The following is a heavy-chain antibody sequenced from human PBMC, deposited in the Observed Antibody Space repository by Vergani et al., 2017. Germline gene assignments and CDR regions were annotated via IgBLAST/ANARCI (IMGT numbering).Heavy chain of an antibody. CDR2: IYHSGST. V-gene: IGHV4-4*02. CDR1: GGSISSSNW. J-gene: IGHJ3*02. CDR3: AIAGRGIRPNQAGAFDI. D-gene: IGHD3-10*01. Sequence: QVQLQESGPGLVKPSGTLSLTCAVSGGSISSSNWWSWVRQPPGKGLEWIGEIYHSGSTHYTPSLKRRVAISVVKSKNQFSLKRSFVTAADTAVYYCAIAGRGIRPNQAGAFDIWGQGTMVTVSS.